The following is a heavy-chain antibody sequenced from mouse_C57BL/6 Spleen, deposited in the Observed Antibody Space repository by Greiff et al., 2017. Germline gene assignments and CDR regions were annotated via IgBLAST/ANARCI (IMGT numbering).Heavy chain of an antibody. CDR3: AIRSPYDYAYAMDD. CDR2: IDPNSGGI. V-gene: IGHV1-72*01. CDR1: GYTFTSYW. J-gene: IGHJ4*01. D-gene: IGHD2-4*01. Sequence: QVQLQQPGAELVKPGASVKLSCKASGYTFTSYWMHWVKQRPGRGLEWIGRIDPNSGGIKYNEKFKSKATLTVDKPSSTAYMQLSILTSEDSAVYYCAIRSPYDYAYAMDDWGQGTSVTVSS.